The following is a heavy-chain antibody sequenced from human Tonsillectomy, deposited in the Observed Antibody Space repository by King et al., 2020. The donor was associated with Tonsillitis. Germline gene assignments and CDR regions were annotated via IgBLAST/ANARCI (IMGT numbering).Heavy chain of an antibody. V-gene: IGHV3-30*04. J-gene: IGHJ4*02. CDR1: GFTFSSYA. D-gene: IGHD2/OR15-2a*01. CDR3: ARDTDQIDYYFDY. CDR2: ISYDESNK. Sequence: VQLVESGGGVVQPGRSLRLSCAASGFTFSSYAMHWVRQAPGKGLEWVAVISYDESNKYYADSVKGRFTISRDNSKNTLYLQMNSLRAEDTAVYYCARDTDQIDYYFDYWGQGTLVTVSS.